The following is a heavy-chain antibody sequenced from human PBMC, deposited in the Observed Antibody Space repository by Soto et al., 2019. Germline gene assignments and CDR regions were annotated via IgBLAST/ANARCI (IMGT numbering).Heavy chain of an antibody. J-gene: IGHJ6*02. CDR3: ARGSSVPKGYDFWSGYLYYYYGMDV. CDR2: INQGGTEK. CDR1: GFTFSSYW. D-gene: IGHD3-3*01. Sequence: GGSLRLSCGASGFTFSSYWMHWVRQPPGKGLEWVANINQGGTEKYYVDSVKGRFTISRDNAKNSLDLQMNSLRSEDTAVYYCARGSSVPKGYDFWSGYLYYYYGMDVWGQGTTVTVSS. V-gene: IGHV3-7*03.